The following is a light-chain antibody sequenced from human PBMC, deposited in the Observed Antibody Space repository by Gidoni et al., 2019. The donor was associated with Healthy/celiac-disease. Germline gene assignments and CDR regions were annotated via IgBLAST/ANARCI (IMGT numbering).Light chain of an antibody. CDR3: QAWDSSTSGVV. CDR1: KVGDKY. V-gene: IGLV3-1*01. CDR2: QDS. Sequence: SSELTQPPSVSVSPGQTASITCSGDKVGDKYACWYQQKPGHSPVLLIYQDSKRPSGIPARFSGSNTGNTAALTISGTQAMDEAADYCQAWDSSTSGVVFGGGTKLTVL. J-gene: IGLJ2*01.